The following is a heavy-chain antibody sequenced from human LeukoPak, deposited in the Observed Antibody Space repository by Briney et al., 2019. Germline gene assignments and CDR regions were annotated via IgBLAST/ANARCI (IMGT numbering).Heavy chain of an antibody. D-gene: IGHD4-23*01. J-gene: IGHJ4*02. Sequence: GGSLRLSCAASGFTFSSYGMSWVRQAPGKGLEWVSAISGSGGSTYYADSVKGRFTISRDNSKNTLYLQMSSLRAEDTAAYYCARRAGGYSHPYDYWGQGVLVTVSS. V-gene: IGHV3-23*01. CDR1: GFTFSSYG. CDR3: ARRAGGYSHPYDY. CDR2: ISGSGGST.